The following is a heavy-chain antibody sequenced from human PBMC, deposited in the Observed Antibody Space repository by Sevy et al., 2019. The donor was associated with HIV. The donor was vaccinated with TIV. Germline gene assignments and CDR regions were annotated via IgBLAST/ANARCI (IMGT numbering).Heavy chain of an antibody. J-gene: IGHJ4*02. D-gene: IGHD3-10*02. V-gene: IGHV3-30-3*01. Sequence: GGSLRLSCAASGFTFSSHAMHWVRQAPGKALEWMAAISYDGSSKYYADSVKGRFTISRDDSKNTLYLQMSSLRAGDTAVYYCARDGGYSVNFLPSGYWGQGTLVTVSS. CDR3: ARDGGYSVNFLPSGY. CDR1: GFTFSSHA. CDR2: ISYDGSSK.